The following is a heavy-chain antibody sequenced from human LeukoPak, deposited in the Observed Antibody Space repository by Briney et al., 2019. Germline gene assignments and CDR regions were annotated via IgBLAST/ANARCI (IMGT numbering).Heavy chain of an antibody. J-gene: IGHJ4*02. V-gene: IGHV3-53*01. CDR1: GFTFSSNK. CDR3: ARDSSSFPNYFDY. CDR2: IYSSGST. D-gene: IGHD3-3*02. Sequence: GGSLDLPCQASGFTFSSNKLSWVGKPPGTGLDWVSLIYSSGSTFYADSVRGRFTISRDNSKNTLYLQMNSLRPEDTAVYFCARDSSSFPNYFDYWGQGTLVTVSS.